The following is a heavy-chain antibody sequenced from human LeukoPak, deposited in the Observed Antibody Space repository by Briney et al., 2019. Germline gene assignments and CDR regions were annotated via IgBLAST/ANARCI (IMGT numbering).Heavy chain of an antibody. CDR1: GFTFSSYS. J-gene: IGHJ4*02. CDR2: ISSSSSYI. CDR3: ARDGAAAGQVY. V-gene: IGHV3-21*01. D-gene: IGHD6-13*01. Sequence: GGSLRLFCAASGFTFSSYSMNWVRQAPGKGLEWVSSISSSSSYIYYADSVKGRFTISRDNAKNSLYLQMNSLRAEDTAVYYCARDGAAAGQVYWGQGTLVTVSS.